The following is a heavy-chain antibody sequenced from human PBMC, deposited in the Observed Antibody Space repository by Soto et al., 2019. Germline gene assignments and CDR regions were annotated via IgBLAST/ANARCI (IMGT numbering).Heavy chain of an antibody. CDR3: AREGLTMVRGVIMGGFDY. CDR1: GGSVSSKSSA. V-gene: IGHV6-1*01. D-gene: IGHD3-10*01. Sequence: SQTLSLTCVISGGSVSSKSSAWNWIRQSPSRGLEWLGRTYYKSKWYNDYAVSVKSRITINPDTSKNQFSLQLNSVTPEDTAVYYCAREGLTMVRGVIMGGFDYWGQGTLVTVSS. J-gene: IGHJ4*02. CDR2: TYYKSKWYN.